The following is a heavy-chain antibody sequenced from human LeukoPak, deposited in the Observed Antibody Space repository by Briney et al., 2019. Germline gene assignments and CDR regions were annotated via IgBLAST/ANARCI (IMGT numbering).Heavy chain of an antibody. J-gene: IGHJ4*02. D-gene: IGHD3-16*02. CDR3: AGFAVGYVWGSYRSEAY. CDR1: GGSFSGYY. Sequence: SETLSLTCAVYGGSFSGYYWSWIRQPPGKGLERIGEINHSGSTNYNPSLKSRVTISVDTSKNQFSLKLSSVTAADTAVYYCAGFAVGYVWGSYRSEAYWGQGTLVTVSS. CDR2: INHSGST. V-gene: IGHV4-34*01.